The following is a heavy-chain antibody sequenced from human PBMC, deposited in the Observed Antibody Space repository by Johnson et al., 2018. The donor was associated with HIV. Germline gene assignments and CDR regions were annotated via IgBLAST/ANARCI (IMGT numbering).Heavy chain of an antibody. J-gene: IGHJ3*01. CDR3: TTAVLGIVGPPV. D-gene: IGHD3-22*01. CDR1: GFTFSNAW. Sequence: EVQLVESGGGLVKPGGSLRLSCAASGFTFSNAWMSWVRQAPGKGLEWVGRIKSKTDGGTTDYAAPVKGRFTISRDDSKNTLYLQMNSLKTEDTAVYYCTTAVLGIVGPPVWGQGTMVTVSS. V-gene: IGHV3-15*01. CDR2: IKSKTDGGTT.